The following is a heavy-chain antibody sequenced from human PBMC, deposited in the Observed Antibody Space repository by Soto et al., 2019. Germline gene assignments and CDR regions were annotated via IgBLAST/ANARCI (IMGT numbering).Heavy chain of an antibody. CDR3: VRGSYWYREMF. Sequence: QVQLQESGPELVKPSEALSLTCSVSGGSITGYYWTWIRQPPGKGLEWIGYIYSSGDTSYNPSLKTRLTISLDTSKNQFSLRLTSVTAADTAVYYCVRGSYWYREMFWGQGTLVTVSS. V-gene: IGHV4-59*01. CDR1: GGSITGYY. CDR2: IYSSGDT. D-gene: IGHD6-19*01. J-gene: IGHJ4*02.